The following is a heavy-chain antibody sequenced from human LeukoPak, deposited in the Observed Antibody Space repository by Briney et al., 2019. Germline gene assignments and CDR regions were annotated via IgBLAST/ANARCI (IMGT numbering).Heavy chain of an antibody. J-gene: IGHJ4*02. CDR2: IYSGGST. Sequence: GGSLRLSCAASGFTVSSNYMSWVRQAPGKGLEWVSVIYSGGSTYYADSVKGRFTISRDNSKNTLYLQMGSLRAEDMAVYYCARENPQGGSDYWGQGTLVTVSS. D-gene: IGHD5-12*01. CDR1: GFTVSSNY. CDR3: ARENPQGGSDY. V-gene: IGHV3-53*05.